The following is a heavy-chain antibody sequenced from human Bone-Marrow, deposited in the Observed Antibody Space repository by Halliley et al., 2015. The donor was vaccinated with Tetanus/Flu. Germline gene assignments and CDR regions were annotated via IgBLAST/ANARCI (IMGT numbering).Heavy chain of an antibody. CDR3: ARGKSSIYGSGSYIFES. V-gene: IGHV4-31*02. CDR2: IYDPVST. D-gene: IGHD3-10*01. Sequence: GYIYDPVSTSHNPSLRSRVTISVDTSQNQFSLRLSSVTAADTAVYYCARGKSSIYGSGSYIFESWGQGILVTVSS. J-gene: IGHJ4*02.